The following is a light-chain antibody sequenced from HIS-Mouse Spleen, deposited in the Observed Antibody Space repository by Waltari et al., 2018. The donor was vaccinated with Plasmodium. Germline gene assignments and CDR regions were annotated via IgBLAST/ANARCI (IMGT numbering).Light chain of an antibody. CDR1: QSVSSY. J-gene: IGKJ5*01. CDR3: QQRSNWPPT. CDR2: DAS. Sequence: EIVLTQSPATLSLSPGASATLSCRASQSVSSYLAWYQQKPGQAPRLLIYDASNRATGIPARFSGSGSGTDFTLTISSLEPEDFAVYYCQQRSNWPPTFGQGTRLEIK. V-gene: IGKV3-11*01.